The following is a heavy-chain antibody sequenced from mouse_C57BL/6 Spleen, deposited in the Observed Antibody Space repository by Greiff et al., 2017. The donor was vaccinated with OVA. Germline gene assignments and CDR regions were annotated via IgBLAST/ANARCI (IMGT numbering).Heavy chain of an antibody. J-gene: IGHJ1*03. CDR2: ISDGGSYT. CDR1: GFTFSSYA. V-gene: IGHV5-4*03. Sequence: EVKLVESGGGLVKPGGSLKLSCAASGFTFSSYAMSWVRQTPEKRLEWVATISDGGSYTYYPDNVKGRFTISRDNAKNNLYLQMSHLKSEDTAMYYCARRGYYGKGWYFDVWGTGTTVTVSS. CDR3: ARRGYYGKGWYFDV. D-gene: IGHD1-1*01.